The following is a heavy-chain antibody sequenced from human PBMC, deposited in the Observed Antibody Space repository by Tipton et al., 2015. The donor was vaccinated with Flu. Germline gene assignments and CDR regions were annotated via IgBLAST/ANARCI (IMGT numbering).Heavy chain of an antibody. J-gene: IGHJ4*02. CDR3: ARDRRYLKGWGLAPLWDY. Sequence: LRLSCTVSGGSISSYYWRWIRQPAGKGLEWIGRIYTSGSTNYNPSLKSRVTMSVDTSKNQFSLKLSSVTAADAAVYYCARDRRYLKGWGLAPLWDYWGQGTLVTVSS. CDR1: GGSISSYY. V-gene: IGHV4-4*07. D-gene: IGHD1-26*01. CDR2: IYTSGST.